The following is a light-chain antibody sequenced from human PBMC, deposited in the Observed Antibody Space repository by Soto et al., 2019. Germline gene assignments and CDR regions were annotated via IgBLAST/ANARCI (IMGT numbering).Light chain of an antibody. V-gene: IGKV3-15*01. J-gene: IGKJ1*01. CDR1: ESVTTN. Sequence: EIVMTQSPATLSVSPGESVTLSCRASESVTTNLAWYQQKPGQAPRLLVYRASTRATGIPDRFSAGGSGTGFSLTSSSLQSEDFAVYICQQYNDWPPRWTFGQGTKVEIK. CDR3: QQYNDWPPRWT. CDR2: RAS.